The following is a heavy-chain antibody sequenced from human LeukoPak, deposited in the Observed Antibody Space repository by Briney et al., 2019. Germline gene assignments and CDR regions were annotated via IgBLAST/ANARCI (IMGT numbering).Heavy chain of an antibody. CDR3: ARYASGSYYWFDP. J-gene: IGHJ5*02. CDR2: IDYTGTA. Sequence: SETLSLTCTVSGGSISSHYWSWIRQPPGKGLEWIGYIDYTGTANYNPSLKSRVTISVDTSKSQFSLKLSSVTTADTALYYCARYASGSYYWFDPWGQGTLVTVSS. V-gene: IGHV4-59*08. CDR1: GGSISSHY. D-gene: IGHD3-10*01.